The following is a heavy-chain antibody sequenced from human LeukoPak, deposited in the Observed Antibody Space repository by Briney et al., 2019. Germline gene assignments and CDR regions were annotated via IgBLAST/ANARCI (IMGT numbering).Heavy chain of an antibody. CDR1: GGSFSGYY. CDR3: ARGVEAGIAAAGRRGFDY. D-gene: IGHD6-13*01. CDR2: INHSGST. Sequence: SETLSLTCAVYGGSFSGYYWSWIRQPPGNGLEWIGEINHSGSTNYNPSLKSRVTISVDTSKNQFSLKLSSVTAADTAVYYCARGVEAGIAAAGRRGFDYWGQGTLVTVSS. J-gene: IGHJ4*02. V-gene: IGHV4-34*01.